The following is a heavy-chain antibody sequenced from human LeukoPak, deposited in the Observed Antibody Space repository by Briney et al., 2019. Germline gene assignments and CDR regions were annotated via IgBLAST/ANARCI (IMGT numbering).Heavy chain of an antibody. Sequence: PGGSLRLSCAASGFTFSSYWMNWARQAPGKGLEWVSSISSSSSYIYYADSVKGRFTISRDNAKNSLYLQMNSLRAEDTAVYYCARDSGAYYDSSGYYIFDYWGQGTLVTVSS. V-gene: IGHV3-21*01. CDR3: ARDSGAYYDSSGYYIFDY. CDR2: ISSSSSYI. J-gene: IGHJ4*02. CDR1: GFTFSSYW. D-gene: IGHD3-22*01.